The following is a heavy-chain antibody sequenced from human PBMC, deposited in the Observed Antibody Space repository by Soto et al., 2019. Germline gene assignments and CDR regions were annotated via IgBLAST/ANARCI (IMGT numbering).Heavy chain of an antibody. V-gene: IGHV3-23*01. CDR1: GFTFSSYA. CDR3: AKMLRRSSSWYGVNFDY. J-gene: IGHJ4*02. Sequence: GGSLRLSCAASGFTFSSYAMSWVRQAPGKGLEWVSAISGSGGSTYYADSVKGRFTISRDNSKNTLYLQMNSLRAEDTAVYYCAKMLRRSSSWYGVNFDYWGQGTLVTVSS. CDR2: ISGSGGST. D-gene: IGHD6-13*01.